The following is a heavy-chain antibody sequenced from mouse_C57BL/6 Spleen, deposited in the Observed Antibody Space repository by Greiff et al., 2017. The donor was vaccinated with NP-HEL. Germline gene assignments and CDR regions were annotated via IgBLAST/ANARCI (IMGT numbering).Heavy chain of an antibody. Sequence: VKLMESGPELVKPGASVKISCKASGYSFTSYYIHWVKQRPGQGLEWIGWIYPGSGNTKYNEKFKGKATLTADTSSSTAYMQLSSLTSEDSAVYYCAKTAQATGRFDYWGQGTTLTVSS. CDR1: GYSFTSYY. CDR3: AKTAQATGRFDY. D-gene: IGHD3-2*02. J-gene: IGHJ2*01. V-gene: IGHV1-66*01. CDR2: IYPGSGNT.